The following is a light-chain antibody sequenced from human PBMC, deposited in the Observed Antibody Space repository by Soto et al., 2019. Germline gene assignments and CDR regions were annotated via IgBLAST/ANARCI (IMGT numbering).Light chain of an antibody. J-gene: IGLJ3*02. V-gene: IGLV1-44*01. CDR3: AAWDDSLNGSNWV. Sequence: QSVLTQPPSASGTPGQRVTISCSGSSSNIGSNTVNWYHQLPGTAPKLLIYSDNQRPSGVPDRFSGSKSGTSASLAISGLQSEDEADYYCAAWDDSLNGSNWVFGGGTKVTVL. CDR2: SDN. CDR1: SSNIGSNT.